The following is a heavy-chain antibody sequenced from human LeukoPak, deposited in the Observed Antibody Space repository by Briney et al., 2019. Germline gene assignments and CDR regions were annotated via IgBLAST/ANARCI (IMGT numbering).Heavy chain of an antibody. CDR1: GFTFSSYG. CDR3: AKALLGYCSSTTLDPECKVIDY. D-gene: IGHD2-2*01. V-gene: IGHV3-30*18. CDR2: ISYDGSNK. J-gene: IGHJ4*02. Sequence: GRSLRLSCAASGFTFSSYGMHWVRQAPGKGLEWVAVISYDGSNKYYADSVKGRITISRDNSKNTLYLQMNSLRGEDTAVYYCAKALLGYCSSTTLDPECKVIDYWGQGTLVAVSS.